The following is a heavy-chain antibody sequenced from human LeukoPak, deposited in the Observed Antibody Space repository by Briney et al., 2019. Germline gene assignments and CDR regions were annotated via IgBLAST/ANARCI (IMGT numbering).Heavy chain of an antibody. Sequence: PGGSLRLSCTASGFTLSSYAMNWVRQAPGKGLEWVSTISGSGGSTYYADSVKGRFTISRDNSKNTLYLQMNSLRAEDTAVYYCARECSGGSCYGWYYYYYYMDVWGKGTTVTVSS. CDR1: GFTLSSYA. CDR3: ARECSGGSCYGWYYYYYYMDV. J-gene: IGHJ6*03. D-gene: IGHD2-15*01. V-gene: IGHV3-23*01. CDR2: ISGSGGST.